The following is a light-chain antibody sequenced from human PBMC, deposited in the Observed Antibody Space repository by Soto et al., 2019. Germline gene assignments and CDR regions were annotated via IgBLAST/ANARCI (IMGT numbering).Light chain of an antibody. CDR1: SSDVGSYNL. CDR3: CSYAGSSTV. Sequence: QSALTQPASVSGSPGQSNTISCTGTSSDVGSYNLVSWYQQHPGKAPKLMIYEVSKRPSGVSNRFSGSKSGNTASLTISGLQAEDEADYYCCSYAGSSTVFGGGTKVTVL. CDR2: EVS. V-gene: IGLV2-23*02. J-gene: IGLJ3*02.